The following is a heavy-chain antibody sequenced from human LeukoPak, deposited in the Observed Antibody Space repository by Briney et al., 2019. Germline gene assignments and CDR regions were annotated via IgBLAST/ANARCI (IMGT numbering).Heavy chain of an antibody. Sequence: SETLSLTCAVYGGSFSAYYWSWIRQPPGKGLEWIGEINHSGSTNYNPSLESRVTISVDTSKNQFSLKLTSVTAADTAVYYCARSWYYYGSGSYYSARYDYWGQGTLVTVSS. CDR2: INHSGST. J-gene: IGHJ4*02. D-gene: IGHD3-10*01. CDR1: GGSFSAYY. V-gene: IGHV4-34*01. CDR3: ARSWYYYGSGSYYSARYDY.